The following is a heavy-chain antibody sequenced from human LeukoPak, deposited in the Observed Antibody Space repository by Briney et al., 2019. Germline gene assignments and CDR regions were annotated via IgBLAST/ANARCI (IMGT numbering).Heavy chain of an antibody. J-gene: IGHJ4*02. V-gene: IGHV3-48*03. CDR2: ISSSGSTI. D-gene: IGHD3-3*01. CDR3: ARDFKGGGDFWSGYYTWYFDY. Sequence: GGSLRLSCAASGFTFSSYEMNWVRQAPGKGLEWVSYISSSGSTIYYADSVKARFTIPRDNAKNSLYLQMNSLRAEDTAVYYCARDFKGGGDFWSGYYTWYFDYWGQGTLVTVSS. CDR1: GFTFSSYE.